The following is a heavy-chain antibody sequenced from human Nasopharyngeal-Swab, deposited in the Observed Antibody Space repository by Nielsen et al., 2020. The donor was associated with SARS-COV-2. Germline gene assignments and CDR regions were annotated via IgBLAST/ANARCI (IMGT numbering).Heavy chain of an antibody. CDR1: GGSIRDNNYY. CDR2: MSYSGVT. D-gene: IGHD3-22*01. CDR3: ARHPRVTTVVVVTLFDF. V-gene: IGHV4-39*01. Sequence: SETLSLTCSVSGGSIRDNNYYWSWIRQPPGKGLEWIGSMSYSGVTFYNPSLRNRVTLSVDTSKNLLSLKLDSVTAADTALYYCARHPRVTTVVVVTLFDFWGQGIQVTVSS. J-gene: IGHJ4*02.